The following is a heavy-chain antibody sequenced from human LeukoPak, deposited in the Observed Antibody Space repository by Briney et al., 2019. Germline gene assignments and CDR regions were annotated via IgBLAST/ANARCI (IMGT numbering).Heavy chain of an antibody. D-gene: IGHD3-10*01. V-gene: IGHV4-39*01. J-gene: IGHJ6*03. CDR2: IYYSGST. CDR3: ARLGSYYYYMDV. CDR1: GGSISSSSYS. Sequence: PSETLSLTCTVSGGSISSSSYSWGWIRQPPGKGLEWIGSIYYSGSTYYNPSLKSRVTISVDTSKNQFSLKLSSVTAADTAVYYYARLGSYYYYMDVWGKGTTVTVSS.